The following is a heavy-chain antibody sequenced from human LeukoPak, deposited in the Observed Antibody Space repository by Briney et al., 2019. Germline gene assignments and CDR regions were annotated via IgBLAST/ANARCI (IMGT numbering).Heavy chain of an antibody. Sequence: GGSLRLSCAASGFTFDDYAMHWVRQAPGKGLEWVPLISGDGGSTYYADSAKGRFTISRDNSKNSLYLQMNSLRTEDTALYYCAKVSDWFYYYYYMDVWGKGTTVTVSS. CDR1: GFTFDDYA. D-gene: IGHD3-3*01. CDR2: ISGDGGST. V-gene: IGHV3-43*02. J-gene: IGHJ6*03. CDR3: AKVSDWFYYYYYMDV.